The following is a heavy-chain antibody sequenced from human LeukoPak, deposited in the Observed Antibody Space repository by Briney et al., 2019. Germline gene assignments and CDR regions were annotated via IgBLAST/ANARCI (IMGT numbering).Heavy chain of an antibody. J-gene: IGHJ4*02. CDR3: ARSRSSGYYSDY. V-gene: IGHV4-59*11. D-gene: IGHD3-22*01. Sequence: SETLSLTCTVSGGTISSHYWSWIRQPPGKGLEWIGYIYYSGSTNCNPSLKSRVTISVDTSKNQFSLKLSSVTAADTAVYYCARSRSSGYYSDYWGQGTLVTVSS. CDR1: GGTISSHY. CDR2: IYYSGST.